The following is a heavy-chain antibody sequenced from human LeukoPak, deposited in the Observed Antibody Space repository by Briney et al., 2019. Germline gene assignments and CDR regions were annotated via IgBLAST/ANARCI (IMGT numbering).Heavy chain of an antibody. CDR2: IYHSGST. CDR1: GYSISSGYY. Sequence: PSETLSLTCTVSGYSISSGYYWGWIRQPPGQGLEWIGSIYHSGSTYYNPSLKSRVTISVDTSKNQFSLKLSSVTAADTAVYYCAGQPQKYYDILTGYYFVGAFDIWGQATMVTVSS. CDR3: AGQPQKYYDILTGYYFVGAFDI. V-gene: IGHV4-38-2*02. J-gene: IGHJ3*02. D-gene: IGHD3-9*01.